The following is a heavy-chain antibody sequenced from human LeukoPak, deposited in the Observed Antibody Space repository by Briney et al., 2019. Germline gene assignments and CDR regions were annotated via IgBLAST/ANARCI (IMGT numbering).Heavy chain of an antibody. V-gene: IGHV3-30*02. D-gene: IGHD6-19*01. CDR3: AKGPYSSGPGEYFQH. Sequence: GGSLRLSCAASGFTFSSYGMHWVRQAPGKGLEWVAFIRYDGSNKYYADSVKGRFTISRDNSKNTLYLQMNSLRAEDTAAYYCAKGPYSSGPGEYFQHWGQGTLVTVSS. J-gene: IGHJ1*01. CDR2: IRYDGSNK. CDR1: GFTFSSYG.